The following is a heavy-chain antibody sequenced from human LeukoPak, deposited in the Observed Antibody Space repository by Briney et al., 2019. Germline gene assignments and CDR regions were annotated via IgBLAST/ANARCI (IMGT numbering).Heavy chain of an antibody. Sequence: SETLSLTCSVSGYSISSGHYWGWIRQPPGKGLARIGSMFHAGNTYYNPSLMTRVTMSVDTSKNQFSLKLSSVTASDTAVYFCARGRSPGYSAHDGIDPWGQGTLVTVSA. CDR1: GYSISSGHY. J-gene: IGHJ5*02. D-gene: IGHD5-12*01. CDR3: ARGRSPGYSAHDGIDP. CDR2: MFHAGNT. V-gene: IGHV4-38-2*02.